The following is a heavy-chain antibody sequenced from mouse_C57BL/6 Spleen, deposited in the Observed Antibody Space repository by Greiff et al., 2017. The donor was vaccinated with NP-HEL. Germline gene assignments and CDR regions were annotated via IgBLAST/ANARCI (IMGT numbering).Heavy chain of an antibody. D-gene: IGHD2-4*01. V-gene: IGHV7-3*01. CDR2: IRNKANGYTT. J-gene: IGHJ4*01. CDR3: ARSIYYDYADDPFYARDY. CDR1: GFTFTDYY. Sequence: EVKLMESGGGLVQPGGSLSLSCAASGFTFTDYYMSWVRQPPGKALEWLGFIRNKANGYTTEYSASVKGRFTISRDTSQSILYLQMKARRAEDSATYYCARSIYYDYADDPFYARDYWGQGTSVTVSS.